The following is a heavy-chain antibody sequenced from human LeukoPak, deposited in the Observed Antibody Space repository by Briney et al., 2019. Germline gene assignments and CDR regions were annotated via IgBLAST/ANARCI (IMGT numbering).Heavy chain of an antibody. D-gene: IGHD5-18*01. CDR3: AKDWGYTTMVSYYFDY. J-gene: IGHJ4*02. CDR1: GFTFSGYG. Sequence: GXSLRLSCAASGFTFSGYGMHWVRQAPDKGLEWVAVIWYDGNNKYYAESVKGRFTISRDNSKNTLYLQMNSLRAEDTAVYYCAKDWGYTTMVSYYFDYWGQGALVTVSS. V-gene: IGHV3-33*06. CDR2: IWYDGNNK.